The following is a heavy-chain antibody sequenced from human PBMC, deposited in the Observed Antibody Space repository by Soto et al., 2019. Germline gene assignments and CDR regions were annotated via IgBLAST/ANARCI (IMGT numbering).Heavy chain of an antibody. D-gene: IGHD3-10*01. CDR3: ARGVYGSGSYYRY. Sequence: QVQLQQWGAGLLKPSETLSLTCAVYGGSFSGYYWSWIRQPPGKGLEWIGEINHSGSTNYNPSLKSRVTISVDRSKNQFSLKLSSVTAADTAVYYCARGVYGSGSYYRYWGQGTLVTVSS. CDR1: GGSFSGYY. V-gene: IGHV4-34*01. CDR2: INHSGST. J-gene: IGHJ4*02.